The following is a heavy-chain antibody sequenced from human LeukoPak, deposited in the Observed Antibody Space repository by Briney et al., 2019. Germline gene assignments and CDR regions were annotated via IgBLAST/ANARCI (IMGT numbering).Heavy chain of an antibody. CDR2: ISWDSGTI. D-gene: IGHD6-19*01. CDR1: GFTFDDYA. J-gene: IGHJ2*01. Sequence: PGGSLRLSCAGSGFTFDDYAIHWVRQAPGKGLEWVSGISWDSGTIVYADSVKGRFTISRDNSKNSLYLQMNSLRAEDTVFYYWAKDRGAGFGYWFFDLWGRGTLSLSPQ. CDR3: AKDRGAGFGYWFFDL. V-gene: IGHV3-9*01.